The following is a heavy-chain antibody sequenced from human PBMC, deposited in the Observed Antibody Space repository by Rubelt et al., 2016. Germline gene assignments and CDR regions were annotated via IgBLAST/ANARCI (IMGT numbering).Heavy chain of an antibody. CDR3: ARDLSPYDERRASGAFDI. CDR2: INPGNGNS. Sequence: QVQLVQSGAEVKRPGASVQVSCKASGYTFTSNAIHWVRQAPGQRLEWMGWINPGNGNSKYSQKFQDRVTITRDTSASTSYMDLSSLRFGGTAVYYCARDLSPYDERRASGAFDIWGQGAMVTVSS. J-gene: IGHJ3*02. CDR1: GYTFTSNA. V-gene: IGHV1-3*01. D-gene: IGHD1-1*01.